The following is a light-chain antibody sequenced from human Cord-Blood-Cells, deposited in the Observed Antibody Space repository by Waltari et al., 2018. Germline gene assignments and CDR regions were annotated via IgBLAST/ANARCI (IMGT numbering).Light chain of an antibody. Sequence: QSALTQPPSASGSPGQSVTISCTGTSSDVGGYNYVSWYQQHPGKAPKLMMYEVSKRPSGVPDRFSGSKSGNTASLTVSGLQAEDEADYDCSSYAGSKNFGVVFGGGTKLTVL. CDR1: SSDVGGYNY. CDR3: SSYAGSKNFGVV. V-gene: IGLV2-8*01. J-gene: IGLJ2*01. CDR2: EVS.